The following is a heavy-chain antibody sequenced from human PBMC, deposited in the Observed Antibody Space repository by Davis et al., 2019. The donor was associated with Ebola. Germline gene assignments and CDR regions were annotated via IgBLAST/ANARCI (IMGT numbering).Heavy chain of an antibody. D-gene: IGHD2-2*02. V-gene: IGHV3-21*01. CDR3: AKDISVGCSSTSCYKGAYYYYYGMDV. J-gene: IGHJ6*02. CDR2: ISSSSSYI. Sequence: GESLKISCAASGFTFSNAWMNWVRQAPGKGLEWVSSISSSSSYIYYADSVKGRFTISRDNAKNSLYLQMNSLRAEDTAVYYCAKDISVGCSSTSCYKGAYYYYYGMDVWGQGTTVTVSS. CDR1: GFTFSNAW.